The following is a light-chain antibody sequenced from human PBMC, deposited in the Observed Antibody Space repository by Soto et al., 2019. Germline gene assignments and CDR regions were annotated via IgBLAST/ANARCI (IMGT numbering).Light chain of an antibody. V-gene: IGKV1-33*01. Sequence: DVLMTQSPSSLSASAGDRVTITCQASQDINNYLNWYQQKPGKATKLLIYDASNLETGVALRFSGRGSGTDFTFTISSLQPEDIATYYCQQCDNLPYTFGEGTKLEMK. CDR1: QDINNY. CDR3: QQCDNLPYT. CDR2: DAS. J-gene: IGKJ2*01.